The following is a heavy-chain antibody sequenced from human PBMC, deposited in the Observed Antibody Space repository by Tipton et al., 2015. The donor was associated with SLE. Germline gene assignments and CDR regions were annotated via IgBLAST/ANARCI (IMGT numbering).Heavy chain of an antibody. D-gene: IGHD2-15*01. V-gene: IGHV4-39*07. CDR1: GGSITSGNYN. CDR3: ARGSVVADDF. Sequence: TLSLTCIVSGGSITSGNYNWGWIRQPPGKGLEWIANIYYDGNTNYNPSLRSRVTISVDTSKDQLSLKLTSVTAADTAVYYCARGSVVADDFWGQGTLVTVSS. J-gene: IGHJ4*02. CDR2: IYYDGNT.